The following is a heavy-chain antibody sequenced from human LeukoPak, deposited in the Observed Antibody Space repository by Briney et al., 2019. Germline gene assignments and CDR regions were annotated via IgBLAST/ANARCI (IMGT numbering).Heavy chain of an antibody. Sequence: ASVKVSCKASGFTFSSYAMSWVRQAPGKGLEWVSAISGSGGSTYYADSVKGRFTISRDNSKNTLYLQMNSLRAEDTAVYYCAKGVDYYDSSGPKYYFDYWGQGTLVTVSS. CDR1: GFTFSSYA. V-gene: IGHV3-23*01. CDR3: AKGVDYYDSSGPKYYFDY. J-gene: IGHJ4*02. D-gene: IGHD3-22*01. CDR2: ISGSGGST.